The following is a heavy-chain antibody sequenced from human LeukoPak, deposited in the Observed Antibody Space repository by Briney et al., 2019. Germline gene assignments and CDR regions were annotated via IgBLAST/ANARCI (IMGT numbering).Heavy chain of an antibody. Sequence: GASVKVSCKTSGYTFTSYGISWVRQAPGQGLEWMGWISTYNGNTNYAQSLQGRVTMTTDTSTSTAYMELGSLRTDDTAVYYCARVFVPAAEDYYYYYMDVWGEGTTVTVSS. CDR2: ISTYNGNT. CDR3: ARVFVPAAEDYYYYYMDV. J-gene: IGHJ6*03. D-gene: IGHD2-2*01. V-gene: IGHV1-18*01. CDR1: GYTFTSYG.